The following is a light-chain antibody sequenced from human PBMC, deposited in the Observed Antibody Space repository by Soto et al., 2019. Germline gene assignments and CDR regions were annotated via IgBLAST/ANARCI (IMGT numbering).Light chain of an antibody. CDR1: QSVSST. CDR2: GAF. CDR3: QQYKDWPTT. Sequence: EIVMTQSPVTLSVSPGERATLACRASQSVSSTVAWYQQKPGQAPRLLIYGAFARATGVPARFSGSGSGTEFTLTISSLQSEDFALYYCQQYKDWPTTFGQGTKVE. J-gene: IGKJ1*01. V-gene: IGKV3-15*01.